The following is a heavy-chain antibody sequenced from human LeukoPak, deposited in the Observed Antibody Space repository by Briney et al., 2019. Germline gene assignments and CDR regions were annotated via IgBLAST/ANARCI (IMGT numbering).Heavy chain of an antibody. CDR3: ARGTAMGDLDY. D-gene: IGHD5-18*01. Sequence: GGSLRLSCAASGFTFSDYYMSWIRQAPGKGLEWVSYISSSGSTIYYADSVEGRFTISRDNANNSLYLQMNSLRAEDTAVYYCARGTAMGDLDYWGQGTLVTVSS. J-gene: IGHJ4*02. CDR1: GFTFSDYY. CDR2: ISSSGSTI. V-gene: IGHV3-11*01.